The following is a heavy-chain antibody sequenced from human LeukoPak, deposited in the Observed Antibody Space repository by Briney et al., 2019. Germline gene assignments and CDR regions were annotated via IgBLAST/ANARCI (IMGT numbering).Heavy chain of an antibody. D-gene: IGHD5-12*01. J-gene: IGHJ4*02. CDR1: GFTFSSYS. CDR3: AKLATINSDY. Sequence: GGSLRLSCAASGFTFSSYSMNWVRQAPGKGLEWVSSISSSSYIYYADSVKGRFTISRDNSKNTLYLQMNSLRAEDTAVYYCAKLATINSDYWGQGTLVTVSS. CDR2: ISSSSYI. V-gene: IGHV3-21*04.